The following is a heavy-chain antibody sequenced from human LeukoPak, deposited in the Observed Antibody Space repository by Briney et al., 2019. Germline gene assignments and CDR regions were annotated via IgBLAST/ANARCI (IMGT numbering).Heavy chain of an antibody. CDR1: GGSISSSSYY. V-gene: IGHV4-39*01. CDR2: IYYSGST. Sequence: SETLSLTCTVSGGSISSSSYYWGWIRQPPGKGLEWIGSIYYSGSTYYNPSLKSRVTISVDTSKNQFSLKLSSVTAADTAVYYCARHESYYYYYYMDVWGKGTTVTVSS. CDR3: ARHESYYYYYYMDV. J-gene: IGHJ6*03.